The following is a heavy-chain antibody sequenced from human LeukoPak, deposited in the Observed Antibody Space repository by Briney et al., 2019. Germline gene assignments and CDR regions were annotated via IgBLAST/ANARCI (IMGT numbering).Heavy chain of an antibody. V-gene: IGHV3-30*18. J-gene: IGHJ4*02. CDR2: ISYDGGDQ. D-gene: IGHD6-13*01. Sequence: GGSLRLSCAASGFTFSSYGMHWVRQAPGKGLEWVALISYDGGDQFYEDSVKGRYTISRDNSKNTLYLQMNSLRAEDTAVYYCAKGLPHSVRWYYFDYWGQGTLVTVSS. CDR1: GFTFSSYG. CDR3: AKGLPHSVRWYYFDY.